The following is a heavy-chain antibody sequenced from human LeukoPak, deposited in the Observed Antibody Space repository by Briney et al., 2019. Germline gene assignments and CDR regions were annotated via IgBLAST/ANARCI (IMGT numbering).Heavy chain of an antibody. CDR2: ISAYNGNT. Sequence: ASVKVSCKASGYIFSSYGISWVRQAPGQGLEWMGWISAYNGNTKYAQKFQGRVTMTTDTSTSTGYMELRSLRSDDTAVCYCARDRHASSGWTGEFDYWGQGTLVTVSS. CDR3: ARDRHASSGWTGEFDY. CDR1: GYIFSSYG. V-gene: IGHV1-18*01. J-gene: IGHJ4*02. D-gene: IGHD6-19*01.